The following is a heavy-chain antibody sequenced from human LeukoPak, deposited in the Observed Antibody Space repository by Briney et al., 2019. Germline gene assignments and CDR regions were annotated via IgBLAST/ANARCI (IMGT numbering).Heavy chain of an antibody. Sequence: SETLSLTCTVSGGSISSYYWSWIRQPAGKGLEWIGRIYTSGSTNYNPSLKSRVTMSVDTSKNQFSLKLSSVTAADTAVYYCAREAGDRERKTRAWYFDLWGRGTLVTVSS. V-gene: IGHV4-4*07. CDR3: AREAGDRERKTRAWYFDL. J-gene: IGHJ2*01. CDR2: IYTSGST. CDR1: GGSISSYY. D-gene: IGHD1-1*01.